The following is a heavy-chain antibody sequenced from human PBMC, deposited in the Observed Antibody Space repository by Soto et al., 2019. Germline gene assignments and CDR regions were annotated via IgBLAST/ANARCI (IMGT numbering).Heavy chain of an antibody. CDR1: GFPCDHYV. Sequence: PGVSLRVSCVASGFPCDHYVMPCVRKAPGKGLEWVAAIRSNTAVTHYADSMRDRFTISRESAKNSLYLQMNSLTAGDTAVYYCAKGPHSASGYYYMDVWGKGTTVTVSS. V-gene: IGHV3-13*04. D-gene: IGHD3-10*01. CDR2: IRSNTAVT. J-gene: IGHJ6*03. CDR3: AKGPHSASGYYYMDV.